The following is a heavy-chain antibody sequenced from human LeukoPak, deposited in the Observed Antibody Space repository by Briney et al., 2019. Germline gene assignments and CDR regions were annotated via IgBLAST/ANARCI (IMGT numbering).Heavy chain of an antibody. CDR1: GGSISSYY. V-gene: IGHV4-59*01. D-gene: IGHD4-17*01. CDR2: IYYSGST. CDR3: ARKTTDYYGMDV. J-gene: IGHJ6*02. Sequence: NPSETLSLTCTVSGGSISSYYWSWIRQPPGKGLEWIGYIYYSGSTNYNPSLKSRVTISVDTSNNQFSLKLSSVTAADTAVYYCARKTTDYYGMDVWGQGTTVTGPS.